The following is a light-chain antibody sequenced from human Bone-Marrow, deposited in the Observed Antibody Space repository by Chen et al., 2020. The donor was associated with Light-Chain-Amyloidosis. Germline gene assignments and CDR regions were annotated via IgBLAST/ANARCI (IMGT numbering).Light chain of an antibody. CDR3: AAWDDSLNGRV. Sequence: QSVLTQPPSASGTPGQRVTISCSGSSSNIGSNTVNWYQQLPGTAPKLLIYSNNQRPSGVPDRFSGCKSGTSASLAISGLQSEDEDDYYCAAWDDSLNGRVFGGGTKLTVL. CDR1: SSNIGSNT. J-gene: IGLJ3*02. CDR2: SNN. V-gene: IGLV1-44*01.